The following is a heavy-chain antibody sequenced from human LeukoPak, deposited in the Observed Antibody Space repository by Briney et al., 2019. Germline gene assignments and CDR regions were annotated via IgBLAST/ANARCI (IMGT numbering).Heavy chain of an antibody. Sequence: GGSLRLSCAASGFTFSRYTMNWVRQAPGKGLEWVSYISSSGNTKYYADSVKGRFTISRDNSKNTLYLQMNSLRAEDTAVYYCARDRLAGDYVGGRFGFDPWGQGTLVTVSS. CDR1: GFTFSRYT. J-gene: IGHJ5*02. V-gene: IGHV3-48*01. D-gene: IGHD4-17*01. CDR3: ARDRLAGDYVGGRFGFDP. CDR2: ISSSGNTK.